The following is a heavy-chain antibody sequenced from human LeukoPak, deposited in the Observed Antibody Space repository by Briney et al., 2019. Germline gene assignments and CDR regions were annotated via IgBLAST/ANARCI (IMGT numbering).Heavy chain of an antibody. CDR1: RFTVSSNY. J-gene: IGHJ4*02. CDR3: AKTRPPCYYDSSGYYFDY. D-gene: IGHD3-22*01. Sequence: GSLRLSCAASRFTVSSNYMSWVRQAPGKGLERVSVIYSGGSTYYADSVKGRFTISRDNSKNTLYLQMNSLRAEDTAVDYCAKTRPPCYYDSSGYYFDYWGQGTLVTVSS. CDR2: IYSGGST. V-gene: IGHV3-66*01.